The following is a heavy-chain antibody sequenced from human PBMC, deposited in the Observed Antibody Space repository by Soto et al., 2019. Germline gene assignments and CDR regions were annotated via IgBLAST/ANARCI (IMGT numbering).Heavy chain of an antibody. CDR2: IYHSGST. Sequence: QVQLQESGPGLVKPSGTLSLSCAVSGGSISSSHWWTWVRQPPGKGLEWIGEIYHSGSTNYNPSLKSRVTISVDTSRNPFSLNLSFVTAAAPAVFFCASSGGGEDYWGQGILVTVSS. CDR3: ASSGGGEDY. V-gene: IGHV4-4*02. J-gene: IGHJ4*02. CDR1: GGSISSSHW. D-gene: IGHD3-16*01.